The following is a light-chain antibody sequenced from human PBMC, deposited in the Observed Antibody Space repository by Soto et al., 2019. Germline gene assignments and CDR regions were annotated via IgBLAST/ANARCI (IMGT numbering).Light chain of an antibody. CDR2: DVT. CDR3: SSYTIISTYV. J-gene: IGLJ1*01. Sequence: QSVLTQPASVSVSPGQSITISCTGTSSDVGGYNFASWYQQHPDKAPKLMIYDVTNRPSGVSNRFSGSKSGNTASLTISGLQAEDEADYYCSSYTIISTYVFGTGTK. CDR1: SSDVGGYNF. V-gene: IGLV2-14*01.